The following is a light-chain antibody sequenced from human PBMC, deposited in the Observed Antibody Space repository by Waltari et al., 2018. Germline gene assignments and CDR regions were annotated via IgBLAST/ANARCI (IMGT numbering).Light chain of an antibody. CDR3: QQYNIWPWT. V-gene: IGKV3D-15*01. Sequence: EVVMTQSPATLSVSPGERVSLSCRASQSAKTSLAWYQQTPGQAPRLRIYRASTRAAGVPERFSGSGSGTEFTLTISSLQSEDSAIYYCQQYNIWPWTFGPGTNVDIK. CDR1: QSAKTS. J-gene: IGKJ1*01. CDR2: RAS.